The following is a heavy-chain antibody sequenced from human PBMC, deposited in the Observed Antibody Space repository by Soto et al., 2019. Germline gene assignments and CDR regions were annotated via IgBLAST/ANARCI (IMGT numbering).Heavy chain of an antibody. D-gene: IGHD2-2*01. CDR3: ARDSQGPLVLVPAEIGDS. CDR1: GFTFSNHN. J-gene: IGHJ4*02. V-gene: IGHV3-21*02. CDR2: ISYSSRHI. Sequence: EVQLVESGGGLVKPGESLTLSCAASGFTFSNHNMNWVRQAPGKGLEWVSSISYSSRHIYYADSVKSRFTISRDNAKQLLYLQMNSLRAEDTAVYYCARDSQGPLVLVPAEIGDSWGQGTLVTVSS.